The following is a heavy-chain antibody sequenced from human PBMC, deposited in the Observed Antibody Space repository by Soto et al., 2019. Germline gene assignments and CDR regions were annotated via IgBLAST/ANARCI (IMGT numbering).Heavy chain of an antibody. CDR1: GGSFNGYY. CDR2: NNHSEST. J-gene: IGHJ6*02. CDR3: ARGFPSGRYWGYYYYGMDV. V-gene: IGHV4-34*01. Sequence: SETLSLTCAVHGGSFNGYYRSRIRQPPRKGQEWNGENNHSESTNYNPSLKSRVTISVDTSKNQFSLKLSSVTAADTAVYSCARGFPSGRYWGYYYYGMDVWGQGTTVTVSS. D-gene: IGHD1-26*01.